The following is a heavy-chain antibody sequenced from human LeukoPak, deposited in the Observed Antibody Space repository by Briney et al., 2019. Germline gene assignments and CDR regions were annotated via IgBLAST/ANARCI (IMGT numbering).Heavy chain of an antibody. CDR1: GYTFTSYT. CDR2: INTNTGNP. J-gene: IGHJ4*02. CDR3: ARKNVEPDRYFDF. D-gene: IGHD1-14*01. Sequence: ASVKVSCKASGYTFTSYTMNWVRQAPGQGLEWMGWINTNTGNPTYAQGFTGRFVFSLDTSVSTAFLQISSLQAEDTAVYYCARKNVEPDRYFDFWGQGTLVIVSS. V-gene: IGHV7-4-1*02.